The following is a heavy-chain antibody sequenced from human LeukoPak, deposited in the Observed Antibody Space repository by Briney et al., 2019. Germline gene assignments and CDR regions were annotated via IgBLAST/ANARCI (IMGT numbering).Heavy chain of an antibody. V-gene: IGHV3-48*03. CDR2: ISSSGSTI. D-gene: IGHD2-2*01. CDR3: ARDWGDIVVVPAASSFDY. J-gene: IGHJ4*02. Sequence: QPGGSLRLSCAASGFTFSSYEMNWVRQAPGKGLEWVSYISSSGSTIYYADSVKGRFTISRDNAKNSLYLQMNSLRAEDTAVYYCARDWGDIVVVPAASSFDYWGQGTLVTVSS. CDR1: GFTFSSYE.